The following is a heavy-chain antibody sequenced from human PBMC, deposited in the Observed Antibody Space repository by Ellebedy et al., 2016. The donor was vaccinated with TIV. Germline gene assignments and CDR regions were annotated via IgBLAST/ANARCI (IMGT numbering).Heavy chain of an antibody. V-gene: IGHV3-20*04. J-gene: IGHJ4*02. CDR3: AKRGCSGGSCYFDY. D-gene: IGHD2-15*01. CDR1: GFTFDDYD. Sequence: GESLKISCAASGFTFDDYDMSWVRQAPGKGLEWVSGINWNGGSIGYADSVKGRSTISRDNAKNSLYLQMNSLRAEDTALYYCAKRGCSGGSCYFDYWGQGTLVTVSS. CDR2: INWNGGSI.